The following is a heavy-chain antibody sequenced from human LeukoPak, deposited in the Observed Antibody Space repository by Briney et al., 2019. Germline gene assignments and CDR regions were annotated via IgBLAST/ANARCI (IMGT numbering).Heavy chain of an antibody. CDR2: ISYDGSNK. V-gene: IGHV3-30*18. CDR1: GFTFSSYS. Sequence: SGGSLRLSCAASGFTFSSYSMHWVRQAPGKGLEWVAVISYDGSNKYYADSVKGRFTISRDNSKNTLYLQMNSLRAEDTAVYYCAKETAAGRVVIDYWGQGTLVTVSS. D-gene: IGHD6-13*01. CDR3: AKETAAGRVVIDY. J-gene: IGHJ4*02.